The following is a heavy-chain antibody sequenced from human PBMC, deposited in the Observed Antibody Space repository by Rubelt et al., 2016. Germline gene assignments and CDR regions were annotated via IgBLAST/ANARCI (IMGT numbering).Heavy chain of an antibody. CDR1: GGTFSSYA. CDR3: ARSGGNSVEGYYYYGMDV. V-gene: IGHV1-69*06. Sequence: GKKPGSSVKVSCKASGGTFSSYAISWVRQAPGQGLEWMGGIIPIFGTANYAQKFQGRVTITADKSTSTAYMELRSLRSDDTAVYYCARSGGNSVEGYYYYGMDVWGQGTTVTVSS. J-gene: IGHJ6*02. D-gene: IGHD4-23*01. CDR2: IIPIFGTA.